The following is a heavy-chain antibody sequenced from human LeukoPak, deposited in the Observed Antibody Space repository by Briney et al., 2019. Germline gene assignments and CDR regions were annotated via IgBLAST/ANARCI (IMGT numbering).Heavy chain of an antibody. V-gene: IGHV3-48*04. D-gene: IGHD4-11*01. Sequence: GGSLRLSCAASGFTFSSYSMNWVRQAPGKGLEWVSYISSSGSTRYYADSVKGRFTISRDNAENSLYLQMNSLRAEDTAVYYCARELDSNYVESWFDPWGQGTLVTVSS. CDR3: ARELDSNYVESWFDP. J-gene: IGHJ5*02. CDR1: GFTFSSYS. CDR2: ISSSGSTR.